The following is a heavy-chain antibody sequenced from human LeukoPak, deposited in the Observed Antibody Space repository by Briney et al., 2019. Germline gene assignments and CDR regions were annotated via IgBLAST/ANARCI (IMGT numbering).Heavy chain of an antibody. Sequence: PGGSLRLSCETSGFTFSDYYMSWIRQAPAPGLEWLSYRSNCAGTIYYADSVKGRFTIYRDNNKNSLYLQMNSLTTEDTAVYYCVREESSSGLISFDYWGRGTLVTVSS. V-gene: IGHV3-11*01. D-gene: IGHD6-19*01. CDR2: RSNCAGTI. CDR1: GFTFSDYY. J-gene: IGHJ4*02. CDR3: VREESSSGLISFDY.